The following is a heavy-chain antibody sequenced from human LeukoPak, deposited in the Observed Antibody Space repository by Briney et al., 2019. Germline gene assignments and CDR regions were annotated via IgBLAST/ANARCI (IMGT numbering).Heavy chain of an antibody. D-gene: IGHD3-16*01. CDR1: GFTFSSSS. Sequence: GGSLRLSCTASGFTFSSSSMSWVRRAPGKGLEWVSSFRGSDGSTYYADSGKGRFTISRDSSKNMLYLQMNSLRAEDTAVYYCAKVSQEEQLCRHYDCWGQGTLVTVSS. V-gene: IGHV3-23*01. CDR3: AKVSQEEQLCRHYDC. CDR2: FRGSDGST. J-gene: IGHJ4*02.